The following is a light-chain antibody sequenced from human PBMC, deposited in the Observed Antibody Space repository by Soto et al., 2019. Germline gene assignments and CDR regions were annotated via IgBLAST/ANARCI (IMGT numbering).Light chain of an antibody. J-gene: IGLJ2*01. Sequence: SYELTQPPSVSVAPGQTARITCGGNNIGSKSVHWYQQKPGQAPVLVVYDDSDRPSGIPGRFSGSNSGNTATLTISRVEAGDEADYYCQVWDSSSGVVFGGGTKLTVL. CDR3: QVWDSSSGVV. CDR2: DDS. CDR1: NIGSKS. V-gene: IGLV3-21*02.